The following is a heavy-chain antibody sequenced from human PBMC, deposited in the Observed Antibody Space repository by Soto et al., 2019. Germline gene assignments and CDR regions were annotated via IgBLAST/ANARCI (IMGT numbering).Heavy chain of an antibody. CDR1: GGSISSYY. Sequence: SETLALTCKVSGGSISSYYWSWIWQPPGTGLEWIGYIYYSGSTHYNPSLKSRVTISVDTSKNQFSLKLSSVTAADTAVYYCAARLRDYDFWSGSHFDYWGQGTLVTVSS. CDR3: AARLRDYDFWSGSHFDY. V-gene: IGHV4-59*01. D-gene: IGHD3-3*01. J-gene: IGHJ4*02. CDR2: IYYSGST.